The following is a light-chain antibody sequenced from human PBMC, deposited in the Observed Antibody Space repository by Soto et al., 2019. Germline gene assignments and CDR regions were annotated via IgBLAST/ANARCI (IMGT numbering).Light chain of an antibody. Sequence: QSVLTQPASVSGSPGKSIAISCTGTSGDVGGYDYVSWYQQHPDKAPKLMIYEVTKRPSWVSNRFSGSKSGNTASLTISGLQPEDEADYYCSSNTSGSTRVFGSGTKVTVL. CDR1: SGDVGGYDY. CDR2: EVT. J-gene: IGLJ1*01. V-gene: IGLV2-14*01. CDR3: SSNTSGSTRV.